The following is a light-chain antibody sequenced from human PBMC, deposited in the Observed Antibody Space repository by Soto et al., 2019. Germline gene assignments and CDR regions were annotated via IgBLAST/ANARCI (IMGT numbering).Light chain of an antibody. CDR2: DAS. V-gene: IGKV3-11*01. CDR1: QSVGSY. Sequence: EIVMTQSPATLSVSPGERATLPCRASQSVGSYLGWYQQRPGQAPRLLIYDASNRATGIPARFSGSGSGTDFTLTISSLEPEDFAVYYCQQRSDWPSTFGGGTKVDIK. CDR3: QQRSDWPST. J-gene: IGKJ4*01.